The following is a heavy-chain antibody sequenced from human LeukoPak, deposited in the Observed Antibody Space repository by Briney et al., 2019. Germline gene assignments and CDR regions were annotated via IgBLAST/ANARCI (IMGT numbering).Heavy chain of an antibody. CDR2: GLYTGNT. CDR3: ARDLLNEGNHLDY. Sequence: SETLSLTCSVSGGSIAVNHYYWGWIRQPPGKGLEWIGSGLYTGNTYSNPSLRSRVTISVDTSKNQFSLKLSSVTAADTAVYYCARDLLNEGNHLDYWGQGTLVTVSS. CDR1: GGSIAVNHYY. V-gene: IGHV4-39*02. J-gene: IGHJ4*02. D-gene: IGHD4-23*01.